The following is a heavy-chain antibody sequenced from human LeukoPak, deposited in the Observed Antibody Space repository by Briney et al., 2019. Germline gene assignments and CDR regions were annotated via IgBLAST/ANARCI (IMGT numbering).Heavy chain of an antibody. CDR1: GFTFSSYS. V-gene: IGHV3-48*01. CDR3: ARDSSGYSMICDY. CDR2: ISSSSSTI. D-gene: IGHD3-22*01. Sequence: GGSLRLSCAASGFTFSSYSMNWVRQAPGKGLEWVSYISSSSSTIYYADSVKGRFTISRDNAKNSLYLQMNSLRAEDTAVYYCARDSSGYSMICDYWGQGTLVTVSS. J-gene: IGHJ4*02.